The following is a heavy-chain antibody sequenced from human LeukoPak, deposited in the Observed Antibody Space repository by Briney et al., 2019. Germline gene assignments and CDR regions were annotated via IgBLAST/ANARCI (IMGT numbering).Heavy chain of an antibody. CDR1: GGSISSYY. J-gene: IGHJ5*02. V-gene: IGHV4-59*01. Sequence: SETLSLNCTVSGGSISSYYWSWIRQPPGKGLEWIGYIYYSGSTTYNPSLKSRVTISVDTSKNQFSLKLSSVTAADTALYYCARDKYLSSWYGWFDPWGQGTLVTVSS. D-gene: IGHD6-13*01. CDR2: IYYSGST. CDR3: ARDKYLSSWYGWFDP.